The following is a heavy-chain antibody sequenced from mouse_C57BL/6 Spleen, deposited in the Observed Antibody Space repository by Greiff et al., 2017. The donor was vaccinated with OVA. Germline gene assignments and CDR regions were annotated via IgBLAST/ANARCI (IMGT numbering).Heavy chain of an antibody. CDR1: GFSFNTYA. CDR2: IRSKSNNYAT. Sequence: EVKLVESGGGLVQPTGSLKLSCAASGFSFNTYAMNWVRQAPGKGLEWVARIRSKSNNYATYYADSVKDRVTIHRDDSESMLYLQMNNLKNEATAMYYCVAWAYWGQGTLVTVSA. CDR3: VAWAY. V-gene: IGHV10-1*01. J-gene: IGHJ3*01.